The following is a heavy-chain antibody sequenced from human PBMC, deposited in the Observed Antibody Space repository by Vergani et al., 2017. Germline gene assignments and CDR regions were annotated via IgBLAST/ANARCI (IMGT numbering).Heavy chain of an antibody. V-gene: IGHV3-23*01. D-gene: IGHD2-2*01. J-gene: IGHJ4*02. CDR1: GFTFRSYA. CDR2: ISGSGGRT. Sequence: EVQLLESGGGLVQPGGSLRLSRAASGFTFRSYAMSWVRPAPGEGLGWVSAISGSGGRTYYAYSVKGRFTISRDNSKNTIYLQRKSLRAEDTAVYYCAKAIPAIVVVPAARYRVYWGQGTLVTVSS. CDR3: AKAIPAIVVVPAARYRVY.